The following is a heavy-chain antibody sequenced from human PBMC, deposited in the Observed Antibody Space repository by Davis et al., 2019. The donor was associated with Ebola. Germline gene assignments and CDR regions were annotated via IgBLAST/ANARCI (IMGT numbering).Heavy chain of an antibody. CDR2: IYYSGST. D-gene: IGHD3-22*01. J-gene: IGHJ3*02. CDR1: GGSISSGDYY. V-gene: IGHV4-30-4*02. CDR3: ARAPVGYYYDSSGYYSRPGAFDI. Sequence: SETLSLTCTVSGGSISSGDYYWSWIRQPPGKGLEWIGYIYYSGSTYYNPSLKSRVTISVDTSKNQFSLKLSSVTAADTAVYYCARAPVGYYYDSSGYYSRPGAFDIWGQGTMVTVSS.